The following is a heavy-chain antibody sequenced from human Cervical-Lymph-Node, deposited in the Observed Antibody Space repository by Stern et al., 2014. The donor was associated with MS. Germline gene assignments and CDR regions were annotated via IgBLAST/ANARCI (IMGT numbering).Heavy chain of an antibody. D-gene: IGHD2-8*01. CDR3: AREQMVYASGGDWFDP. J-gene: IGHJ5*02. V-gene: IGHV1-3*01. Sequence: QVQLMQSGAEVKKPGASVKVSCKASGYIFTNYAMHWVRQAPGQRLEWMGWINAGKGNTKYSQMFQDRVPITRDTSASTAYMELSSLRYEDTAVYYCAREQMVYASGGDWFDPWGQGTLVTVSS. CDR1: GYIFTNYA. CDR2: INAGKGNT.